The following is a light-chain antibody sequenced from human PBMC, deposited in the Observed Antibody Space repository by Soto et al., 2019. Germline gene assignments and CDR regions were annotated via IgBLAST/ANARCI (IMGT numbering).Light chain of an antibody. CDR1: QDISNY. Sequence: DIQMTQSPSSLSASVGARVTITCQASQDISNYLDWYQQKPGKAPKLLIYDASNLETGVPSRFSGSGSGTDFTFTISSLQPEDIATYYCQQYDNLPYTFGQGTKLESK. J-gene: IGKJ2*01. CDR2: DAS. CDR3: QQYDNLPYT. V-gene: IGKV1-33*01.